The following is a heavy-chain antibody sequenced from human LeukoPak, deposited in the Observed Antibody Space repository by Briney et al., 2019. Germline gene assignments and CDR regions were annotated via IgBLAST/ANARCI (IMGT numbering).Heavy chain of an antibody. CDR3: ARDRDSSWSYYYYYGMDV. CDR2: IIPIFGTA. Sequence: SGMVSCKASGGISSSYAISWVRQAAGQWLEWMGGIIPIFGTANYAQKFHGRVTITADESTSTAYMELSSLRSEDTAVYYCARDRDSSWSYYYYYGMDVWGQGTTVTVSS. J-gene: IGHJ6*02. V-gene: IGHV1-69*13. CDR1: GGISSSYA. D-gene: IGHD6-6*01.